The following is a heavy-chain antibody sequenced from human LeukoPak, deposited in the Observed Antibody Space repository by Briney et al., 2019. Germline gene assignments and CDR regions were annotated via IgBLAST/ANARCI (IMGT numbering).Heavy chain of an antibody. D-gene: IGHD1-26*01. Sequence: GGSLRLSCAASGFTFSSYSMNWVRQAPGKGLEWVSYISSSSSTIYYADSVKGRFTISRDNSKNTLYLQMNSLRAEDTAVYYCAKTPYSGSYSPIDYWGQGTLVTVSS. CDR1: GFTFSSYS. CDR3: AKTPYSGSYSPIDY. V-gene: IGHV3-48*01. CDR2: ISSSSSTI. J-gene: IGHJ4*02.